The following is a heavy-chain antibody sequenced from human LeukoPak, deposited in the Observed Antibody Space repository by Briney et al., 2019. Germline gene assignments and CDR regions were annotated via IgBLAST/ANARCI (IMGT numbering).Heavy chain of an antibody. CDR1: GFTFDDYA. J-gene: IGHJ4*02. V-gene: IGHV3-43*02. CDR2: ISVDASST. D-gene: IGHD3-10*01. CDR3: AKSLRSASYSSGGDY. Sequence: GASLTLSCAASGFTFDDYAMHWVRLRPGKRLEWVSLISVDASSTKYADSVKGRFTISRDNSKNSLFLQMNSLRTEDTALYFCAKSLRSASYSSGGDYWRRGTLVTVSS.